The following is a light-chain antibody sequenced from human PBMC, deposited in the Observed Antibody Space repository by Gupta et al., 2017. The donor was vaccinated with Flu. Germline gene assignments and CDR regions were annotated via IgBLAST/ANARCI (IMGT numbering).Light chain of an antibody. CDR2: DVT. Sequence: QSAPTQPRPVSGSSRQSVTISCPGTSNDVGGYNRVAWYEQRPGKAPKLILYDVTERPSGVPDRFSGSKSGNTASLTISGLQADDEADYYCSSHAGRVTGVFGTGTKVTVL. CDR1: SNDVGGYNR. CDR3: SSHAGRVTGV. J-gene: IGLJ1*01. V-gene: IGLV2-11*01.